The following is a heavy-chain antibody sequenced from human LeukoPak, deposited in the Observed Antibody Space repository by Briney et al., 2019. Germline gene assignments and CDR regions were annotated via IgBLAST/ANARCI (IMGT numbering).Heavy chain of an antibody. V-gene: IGHV4-39*01. Sequence: SETLSLTCTVSGGSISSSSYYWGWIRQPPGKGLEWIGSIYYSGSTYYNPSLKSRVTISVDTSKNQFSLKLSSVTASDTAVYYCARKDYGDYTLDYWGQGTLVTVSS. D-gene: IGHD4-17*01. CDR2: IYYSGST. CDR3: ARKDYGDYTLDY. CDR1: GGSISSSSYY. J-gene: IGHJ4*02.